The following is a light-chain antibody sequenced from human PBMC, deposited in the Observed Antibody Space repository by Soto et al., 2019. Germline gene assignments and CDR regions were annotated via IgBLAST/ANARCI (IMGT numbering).Light chain of an antibody. J-gene: IGLJ2*01. CDR2: EVS. CDR1: SSDVGGYNY. Sequence: QSALTQPPSASGSPGQSVTISCTGTSSDVGGYNYVSWYQQHPGKAPKLMIYEVSKRPSGVPDRFSGSKSGNTASLTVSGLQAEDEADYYCTSHAGTINLVFGGGTNSPS. CDR3: TSHAGTINLV. V-gene: IGLV2-8*01.